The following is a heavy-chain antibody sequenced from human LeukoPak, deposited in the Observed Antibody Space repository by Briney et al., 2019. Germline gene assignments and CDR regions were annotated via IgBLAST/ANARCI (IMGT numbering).Heavy chain of an antibody. D-gene: IGHD6-19*01. Sequence: ASVKVSCEASGYTFSDYYMHWVRQAPGQGLEWMGWINPYSGGTNYAEKFQGRVTMTRDTSMTTAYMELSSLRSDDTAMYYCATLRRSGWYIGDWGQGTLVTVSS. CDR2: INPYSGGT. V-gene: IGHV1-2*02. CDR1: GYTFSDYY. CDR3: ATLRRSGWYIGD. J-gene: IGHJ4*02.